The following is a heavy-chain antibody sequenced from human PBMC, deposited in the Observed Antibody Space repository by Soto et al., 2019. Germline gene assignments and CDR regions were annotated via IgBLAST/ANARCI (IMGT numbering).Heavy chain of an antibody. D-gene: IGHD5-12*01. J-gene: IGHJ4*02. CDR1: GGSISSYY. CDR3: AREGNLGRWLQTLDF. CDR2: IYYSGST. V-gene: IGHV4-59*01. Sequence: PSETLSLTCTVSGGSISSYYWSWIRQPPGKGLEWIGYIYYSGSTNYNPSLKSRVTMSLDTSKNQFSLRLISVTAADTAKYFCAREGNLGRWLQTLDFWGQGTLVTVSS.